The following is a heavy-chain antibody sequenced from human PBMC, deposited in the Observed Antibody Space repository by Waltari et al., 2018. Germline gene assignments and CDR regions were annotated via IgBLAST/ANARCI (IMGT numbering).Heavy chain of an antibody. V-gene: IGHV4-4*02. CDR2: IHHSGRT. CDR3: ARANGGLIGS. D-gene: IGHD3-16*01. J-gene: IGHJ5*02. Sequence: QVHLQESGPGLVMPSETLSLTCHVSGASLSGGDWWIWVRQSPGKRLEWIGEIHHSGRTNSNPSLKNRLTLSVDESRNQFFLKITSVTAADTALYFCARANGGLIGSWGQGIVVTVSS. CDR1: GASLSGGDW.